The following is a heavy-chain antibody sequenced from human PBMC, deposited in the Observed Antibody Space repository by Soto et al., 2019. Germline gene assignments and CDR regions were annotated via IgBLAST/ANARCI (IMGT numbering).Heavy chain of an antibody. CDR3: AGSSITGTTLELFAR. CDR1: GGSMSSAGPH. CDR2: IYYSGSP. D-gene: IGHD1-7*01. J-gene: IGHJ5*02. V-gene: IGHV4-39*05. Sequence: SETPXLTWTAPGGSMSSAGPHPGSLRQPPGQGLEWIGRIYYSGSPYYTPSLQSPVTISVDPSTNKFSLKLSSVTAADTAVYYCAGSSITGTTLELFARSGEVTLVTVS.